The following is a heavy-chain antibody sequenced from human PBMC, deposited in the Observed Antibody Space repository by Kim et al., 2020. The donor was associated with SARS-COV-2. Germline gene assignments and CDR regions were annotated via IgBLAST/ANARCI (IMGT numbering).Heavy chain of an antibody. Sequence: SETLSLTCTVSGGSISSSSYYWGWIRQPPGKGLEWIGSIYYSGSTYYNPSLKSRVTISVDTSKNQFSLKLSSVTAADTAVYYCARKEGVGNWFDPWCQGT. V-gene: IGHV4-39*01. CDR2: IYYSGST. J-gene: IGHJ5*02. CDR1: GGSISSSSYY. D-gene: IGHD3-3*01. CDR3: ARKEGVGNWFDP.